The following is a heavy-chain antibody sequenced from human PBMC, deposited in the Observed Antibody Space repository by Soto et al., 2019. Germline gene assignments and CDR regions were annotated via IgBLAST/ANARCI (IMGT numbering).Heavy chain of an antibody. CDR3: ARDGGRHSGGVDY. Sequence: QVQLVQSGAEVKKPGSSVKGSCTASGGTFSSYSINWVRQAPGQGLEWMGEIIPIFGTANYAQKFQGRVTITADESTSTADMELSSLRSEDTAVYYCARDGGRHSGGVDYWGQGNLVTVSS. J-gene: IGHJ4*02. CDR2: IIPIFGTA. V-gene: IGHV1-69*01. D-gene: IGHD1-26*01. CDR1: GGTFSSYS.